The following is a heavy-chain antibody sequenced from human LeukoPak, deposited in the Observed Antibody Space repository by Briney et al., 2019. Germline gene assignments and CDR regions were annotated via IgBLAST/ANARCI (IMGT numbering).Heavy chain of an antibody. V-gene: IGHV1-18*01. CDR3: ARGQTNRLLWVGELLSNINPFDY. J-gene: IGHJ4*02. CDR1: GYTFTSYG. D-gene: IGHD3-10*01. Sequence: ASVKVSCKTSGYTFTSYGVSWVRQAPGQGLEWMGWIGTHNGNTNYVQKFQGRVTMTTDTSTSTAYMELRSLRSDDTAVYYCARGQTNRLLWVGELLSNINPFDYWGQGTLVTVSS. CDR2: IGTHNGNT.